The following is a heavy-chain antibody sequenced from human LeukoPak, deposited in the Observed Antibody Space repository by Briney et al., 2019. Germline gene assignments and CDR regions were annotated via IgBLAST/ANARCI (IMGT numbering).Heavy chain of an antibody. CDR1: GYTFTGYY. Sequence: SVKVSCKASGYTFTGYYMHWVRQAPGQGLEWMGGIIPIFGTANYAQKFQGRVTITADKSTSTAYMELSSLRSEDTAVYYCARDHKRRLDIWGKGTTVTVSS. CDR3: ARDHKRRLDI. J-gene: IGHJ6*04. V-gene: IGHV1-69*06. CDR2: IIPIFGTA.